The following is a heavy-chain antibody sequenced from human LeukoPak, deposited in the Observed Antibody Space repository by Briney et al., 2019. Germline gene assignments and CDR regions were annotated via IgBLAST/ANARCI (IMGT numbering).Heavy chain of an antibody. CDR2: ISSSGSTI. V-gene: IGHV3-48*03. CDR3: ASSGHDYGDYGGLYYYMDA. Sequence: PGGSLRLSCAASGFTFSSYEMNWVRQAPGKGLEWVSYISSSGSTIYYADSVKGRFTISRDNAKNSLYLQMNSLRAEDTAVYYCASSGHDYGDYGGLYYYMDAWGKGTTVTVSS. J-gene: IGHJ6*03. D-gene: IGHD4-17*01. CDR1: GFTFSSYE.